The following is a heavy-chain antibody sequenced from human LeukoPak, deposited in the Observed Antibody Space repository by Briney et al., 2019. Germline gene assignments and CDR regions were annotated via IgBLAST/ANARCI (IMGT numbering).Heavy chain of an antibody. Sequence: SVKVSCKASGGTFISYAISWVRQAPGQGLEWMGRIIPILGIANYAQKFQGRVTITADKSTSTAYMELSSLRSEDTAVYYCARVGNSEYSSGWETWGQGTLVTVSS. J-gene: IGHJ5*02. CDR1: GGTFISYA. CDR2: IIPILGIA. CDR3: ARVGNSEYSSGWET. V-gene: IGHV1-69*04. D-gene: IGHD6-19*01.